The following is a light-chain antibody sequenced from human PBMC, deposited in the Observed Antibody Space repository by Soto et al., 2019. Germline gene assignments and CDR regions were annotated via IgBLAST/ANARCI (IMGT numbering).Light chain of an antibody. J-gene: IGKJ1*01. Sequence: DIQMTQSPSTLSASVRDNDTNTCRASQSISSWLAWYQQRPGKAPKVLIYDASSLQSGVPSRFSGSGSGTEFTLTISSLQPDDFATYYCQQYNIYPWTFGQGTKVDIK. CDR2: DAS. V-gene: IGKV1-5*01. CDR1: QSISSW. CDR3: QQYNIYPWT.